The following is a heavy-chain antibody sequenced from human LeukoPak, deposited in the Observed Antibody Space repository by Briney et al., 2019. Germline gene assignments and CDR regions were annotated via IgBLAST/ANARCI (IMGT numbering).Heavy chain of an antibody. Sequence: PGGSLRLSCAASGFTFSTFGMHWVRQTPGKGLESVAFIRFDGTNKYYADSVKGRFTISRDNPKNTLYLQMNSLSAEDTAVYYCAKDPVTYSGSFRIDYWGQGTLVTVSS. CDR2: IRFDGTNK. J-gene: IGHJ4*02. CDR1: GFTFSTFG. V-gene: IGHV3-30*02. CDR3: AKDPVTYSGSFRIDY. D-gene: IGHD1-26*01.